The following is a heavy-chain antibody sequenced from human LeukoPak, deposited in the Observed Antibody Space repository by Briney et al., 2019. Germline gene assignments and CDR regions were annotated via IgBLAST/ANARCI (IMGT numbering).Heavy chain of an antibody. CDR3: ARDGTFFDY. CDR1: GYTFTSYY. CDR2: INPSGGST. J-gene: IGHJ4*02. D-gene: IGHD1-1*01. V-gene: IGHV1-46*01. Sequence: ASVKVSCKASGYTFTSYYMHWVRQAPGQGLEWMGIINPSGGSTSYAQKFQGRVTMTRDTSISTAYMELSRLRSDDTAVYYCARDGTFFDYWGQGTLVTVSS.